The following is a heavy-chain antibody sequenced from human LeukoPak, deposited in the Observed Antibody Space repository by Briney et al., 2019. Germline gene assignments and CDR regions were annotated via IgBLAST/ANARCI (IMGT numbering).Heavy chain of an antibody. J-gene: IGHJ5*02. CDR3: ARAEVRYWNQGGKNWFDP. CDR2: INPNSGDT. D-gene: IGHD1-1*01. CDR1: GYTFTDYY. V-gene: IGHV1-2*02. Sequence: ASVKVSCKASGYTFTDYYMHWVRQTPGQGLEWMGWINPNSGDTNYAQKFQGRVTMTRDTSISTAYMELSRLRSDDTAVYYCARAEVRYWNQGGKNWFDPWGQRTLVTVSS.